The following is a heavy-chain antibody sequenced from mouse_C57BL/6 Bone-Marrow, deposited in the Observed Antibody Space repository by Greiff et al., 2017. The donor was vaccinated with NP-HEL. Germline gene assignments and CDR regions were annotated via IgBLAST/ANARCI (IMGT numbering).Heavy chain of an antibody. Sequence: VQLQQSGTVPRPGASVKMSCKTSGYTFTSYWMHWVKQRPGQGLEWIGAIYPGNSDTSYNQKFKGKATLTAVTYASTAYMEISSLTNEDSAVYYCTRNYYGYAGNFDYWGQGTTLTVSS. CDR2: IYPGNSDT. V-gene: IGHV1-5*01. D-gene: IGHD2-2*01. CDR1: GYTFTSYW. J-gene: IGHJ2*01. CDR3: TRNYYGYAGNFDY.